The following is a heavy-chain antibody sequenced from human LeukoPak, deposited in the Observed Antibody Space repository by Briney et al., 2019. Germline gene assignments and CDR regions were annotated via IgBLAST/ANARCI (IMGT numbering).Heavy chain of an antibody. J-gene: IGHJ6*03. Sequence: GGSLRLSCAASGFTFSSYAMSWVRQAPGKGLEWVSGISASGGTIYYADSVKGLFTISRDNSKNSLFLQMNSLRAEDTAVYYCAKQGRSWYYSYMDVWGKGTTVTVSS. CDR2: ISASGGTI. V-gene: IGHV3-23*01. CDR3: AKQGRSWYYSYMDV. CDR1: GFTFSSYA. D-gene: IGHD6-13*01.